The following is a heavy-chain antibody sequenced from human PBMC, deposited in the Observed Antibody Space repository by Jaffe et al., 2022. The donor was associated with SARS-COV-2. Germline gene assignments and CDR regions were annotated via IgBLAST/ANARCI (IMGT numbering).Heavy chain of an antibody. J-gene: IGHJ6*02. CDR3: ARESGYSYFGGYYYGMDV. CDR1: GGSISSSSYY. CDR2: IYYSGST. V-gene: IGHV4-39*02. D-gene: IGHD5-18*01. Sequence: QLQLQESGPGLVKPSETLSLTCTVSGGSISSSSYYWGWIRQPPGKGLEWIGSIYYSGSTYYNPSLKSRVTISVDTSKNQFSLKLSSVTAADTAVYYCARESGYSYFGGYYYGMDVWGQGTTVTVSS.